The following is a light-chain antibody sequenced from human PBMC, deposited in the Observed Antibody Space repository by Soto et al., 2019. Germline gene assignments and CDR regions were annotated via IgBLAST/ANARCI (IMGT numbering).Light chain of an antibody. CDR1: QSIGTW. CDR3: QQYDFYST. Sequence: DIQMTQSPSTLSASVGDRVTISCRASQSIGTWLAWYQQKPEKAPTLLIYDATILQTGVRSRFSGSGSGTEFALTVSRLQPDDFATYQCQQYDFYSTFRGRTKVEIK. V-gene: IGKV1-5*03. J-gene: IGKJ4*01. CDR2: DAT.